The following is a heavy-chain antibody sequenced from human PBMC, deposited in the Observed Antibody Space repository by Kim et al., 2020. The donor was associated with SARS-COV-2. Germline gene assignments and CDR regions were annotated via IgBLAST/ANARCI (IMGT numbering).Heavy chain of an antibody. V-gene: IGHV5-51*01. CDR1: GYSFTSYW. CDR3: ATGARGGDYYYGMDV. D-gene: IGHD4-17*01. J-gene: IGHJ6*02. Sequence: GESLKISRKGSGYSFTSYWIGWVRQMPGKGLEWMGIIYPGDSDTRYSPSFQGQVTISADKSISTAYLQWSSLKASDTAMYYCATGARGGDYYYGMDVWGQGTTVTVSS. CDR2: IYPGDSDT.